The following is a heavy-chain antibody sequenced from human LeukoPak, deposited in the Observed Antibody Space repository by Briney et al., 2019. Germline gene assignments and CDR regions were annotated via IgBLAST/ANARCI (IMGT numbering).Heavy chain of an antibody. CDR1: GGSTSRYY. CDR3: ARRHYDFWSGTGWFDP. CDR2: IFYRGSP. V-gene: IGHV4-59*01. Sequence: SETLSLTCPVAGGSTSRYYWSWIRPPPRDGLEWIGCIFYRGSPNYNPSLKSRGTISVDTSKIQFSLKLSSVTAADTAVYYCARRHYDFWSGTGWFDPWGQGTLVTVSS. D-gene: IGHD3-3*01. J-gene: IGHJ5*02.